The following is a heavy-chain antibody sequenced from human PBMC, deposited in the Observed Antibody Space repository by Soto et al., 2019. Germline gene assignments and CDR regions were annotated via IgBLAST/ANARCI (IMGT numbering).Heavy chain of an antibody. Sequence: SETLSLTCTVSGGSITSASSFWSWIRQHPGKGPEWIAFIGYSGATSYNPSLASRVTISVDTSKSQFSLNLRSVNAADTAVYYCARGGASSKWFAPWGQGTLVTVSS. CDR1: GGSITSASSF. D-gene: IGHD2-15*01. J-gene: IGHJ5*02. CDR2: IGYSGAT. CDR3: ARGGASSKWFAP. V-gene: IGHV4-31*03.